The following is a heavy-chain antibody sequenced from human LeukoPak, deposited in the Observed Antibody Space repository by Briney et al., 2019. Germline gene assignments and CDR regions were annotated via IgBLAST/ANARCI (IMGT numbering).Heavy chain of an antibody. D-gene: IGHD3-22*01. CDR3: ARDLQITMIVEQSVFDY. CDR2: ISSGSSYI. V-gene: IGHV3-21*01. Sequence: PGGSLRLSCAASGFTFSSYSMNWVRQAPGKGLERVSSISSGSSYIYYADSVKGRFTISRDNAKNSLYLQMNSLRAEDTAVYYCARDLQITMIVEQSVFDYWGQGTLVTVSS. J-gene: IGHJ4*02. CDR1: GFTFSSYS.